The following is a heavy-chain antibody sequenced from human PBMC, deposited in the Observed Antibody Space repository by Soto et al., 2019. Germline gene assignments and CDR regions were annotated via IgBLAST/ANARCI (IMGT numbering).Heavy chain of an antibody. Sequence: GESLKISCAASGFTFSIYAMSWVRQAPGKGLEWVSAISGSGGSTYYADSVKGRFTISRDNSKNTLYLQMNSLRAEDTAVYYCATSRYSSSWYDYWGQGTLVTVS. CDR3: ATSRYSSSWYDY. D-gene: IGHD6-13*01. CDR2: ISGSGGST. CDR1: GFTFSIYA. V-gene: IGHV3-23*01. J-gene: IGHJ4*02.